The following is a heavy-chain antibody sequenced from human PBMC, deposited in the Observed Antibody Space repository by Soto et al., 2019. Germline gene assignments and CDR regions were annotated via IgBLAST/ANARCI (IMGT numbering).Heavy chain of an antibody. CDR1: GGSISSYY. V-gene: IGHV4-59*08. D-gene: IGHD3-10*01. CDR2: IYYSGST. J-gene: IGHJ4*02. CDR3: ARLFGYRWGYGSGSFDY. Sequence: SETLSLTCTVSGGSISSYYWSWIRQPPGKGLEWIGYIYYSGSTNYNPSLKSRVTISVDTSKNQFSLKLSSVTAADTAVYYCARLFGYRWGYGSGSFDYWGQGTLVTVSS.